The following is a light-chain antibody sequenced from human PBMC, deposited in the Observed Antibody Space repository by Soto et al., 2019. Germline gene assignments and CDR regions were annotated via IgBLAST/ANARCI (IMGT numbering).Light chain of an antibody. J-gene: IGLJ2*01. CDR1: SSDVGGYNY. CDR2: EVS. V-gene: IGLV2-14*03. CDR3: TSFTISISLVV. Sequence: QSALTQPASVSGSPGQSITISCTGTSSDVGGYNYVSWYQQHPGKALKLLLYEVSSRPSGVSNRFSGSKSGNTASLTISGLQAEDEADYYCTSFTISISLVVFGGGTKLTVL.